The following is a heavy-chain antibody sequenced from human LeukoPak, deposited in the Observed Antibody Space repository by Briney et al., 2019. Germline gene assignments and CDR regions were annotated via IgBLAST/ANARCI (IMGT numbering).Heavy chain of an antibody. CDR1: GFTFSSYW. CDR3: AKVDGGGSYYGLDY. V-gene: IGHV3-30-3*01. CDR2: ISYDGSNK. Sequence: GGSLRLSCEASGFTFSSYWMHWVRQAPGKGLEWVAVISYDGSNKYYADSVKGRFTISRDNSKNTLYLQMNSLRAEDTAVYYCAKVDGGGSYYGLDYWGQGTLVTVSS. J-gene: IGHJ4*02. D-gene: IGHD1-26*01.